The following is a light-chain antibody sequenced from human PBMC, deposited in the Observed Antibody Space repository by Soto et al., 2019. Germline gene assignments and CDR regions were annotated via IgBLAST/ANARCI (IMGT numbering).Light chain of an antibody. V-gene: IGKV3D-15*01. Sequence: EIVMTQSPATLSVSPGERATLSCRASQSVSSNLAWYQQKPGQAPRLLIYGASTRATGIPARFSGSGSGTEFNLHISSLQSEDFAVYYCKQSNTWPPWTFGQGTKVEIK. J-gene: IGKJ1*01. CDR1: QSVSSN. CDR3: KQSNTWPPWT. CDR2: GAS.